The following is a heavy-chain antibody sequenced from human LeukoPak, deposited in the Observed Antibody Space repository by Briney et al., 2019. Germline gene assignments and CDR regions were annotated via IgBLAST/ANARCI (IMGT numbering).Heavy chain of an antibody. J-gene: IGHJ4*02. D-gene: IGHD3-10*01. CDR2: ISWNSGSI. V-gene: IGHV3-9*01. Sequence: GRSLRLSCAASGFTFDDYAMHWVRQAPGKGLEWVSGISWNSGSIGYADPVKGRFTISRDNAKNSLYLQMNSLRAEDTALYYCAKDRGNLWFGELYDWGQGTLVTVSS. CDR1: GFTFDDYA. CDR3: AKDRGNLWFGELYD.